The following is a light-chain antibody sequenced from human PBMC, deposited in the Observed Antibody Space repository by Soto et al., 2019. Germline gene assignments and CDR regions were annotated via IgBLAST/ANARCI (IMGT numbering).Light chain of an antibody. CDR3: SSYTSSSTLYV. V-gene: IGLV2-14*01. J-gene: IGLJ1*01. CDR1: SSDVGGYNY. CDR2: DVS. Sequence: QSALTQPASVSGSPGQSITISCPGTSSDVGGYNYVSWYQQHPGKVPKLMIYDVSNRPSGVSNRFSGSKSGNTASLTISGLQAEDESDYYCSSYTSSSTLYVFGPGTKVTVL.